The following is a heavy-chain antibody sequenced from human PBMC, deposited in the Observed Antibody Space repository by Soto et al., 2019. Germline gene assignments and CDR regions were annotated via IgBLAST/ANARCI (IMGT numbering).Heavy chain of an antibody. V-gene: IGHV5-51*01. D-gene: IGHD3-16*01. CDR3: ATSSRGQPPYYYGMDV. CDR1: GYSFTSYW. CDR2: IYPGDSDT. J-gene: IGHJ6*02. Sequence: PRESLKISCKGSGYSFTSYWIGWVRQMPGKGLEWMGIIYPGDSDTRYSPSFQGQVTISADKSISTAYLQWSSLKASDTAMYYCATSSRGQPPYYYGMDVWGQGTTVTVSS.